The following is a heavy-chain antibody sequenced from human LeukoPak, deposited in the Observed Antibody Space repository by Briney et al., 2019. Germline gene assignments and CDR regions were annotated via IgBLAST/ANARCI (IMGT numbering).Heavy chain of an antibody. CDR2: INPNSGGT. CDR1: GYTFTGYY. Sequence: ASVKVSCKASGYTFTGYYMHWVRQAPGQGLEWMGWINPNSGGTNYAQKFRGRVTMTRDTSISTAYMELGRLRSDDTAVYYCANNLGSQWLVQTYYFDYWGQGTLVTVSS. D-gene: IGHD6-19*01. V-gene: IGHV1-2*02. J-gene: IGHJ4*02. CDR3: ANNLGSQWLVQTYYFDY.